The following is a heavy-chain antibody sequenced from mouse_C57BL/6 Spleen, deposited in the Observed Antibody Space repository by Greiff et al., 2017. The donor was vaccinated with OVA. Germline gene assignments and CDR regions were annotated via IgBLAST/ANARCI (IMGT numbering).Heavy chain of an antibody. Sequence: VQLVESGAELVRPGASVTLSCKASGYTFTDYEMHWVKQTPVHGLEWIGAIDPETGGTAYNQKFKGKAILTADKSSSTAYMELRSLTSEDSAVYYSTRSNYGSSWYFDVWGTGTTVTVSS. V-gene: IGHV1-15*01. J-gene: IGHJ1*03. CDR2: IDPETGGT. D-gene: IGHD1-1*01. CDR3: TRSNYGSSWYFDV. CDR1: GYTFTDYE.